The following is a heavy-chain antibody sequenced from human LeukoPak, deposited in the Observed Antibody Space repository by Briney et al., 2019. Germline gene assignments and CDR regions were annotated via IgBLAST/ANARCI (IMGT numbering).Heavy chain of an antibody. CDR2: ISAYNGNT. V-gene: IGHV1-18*01. Sequence: ASVKVSCKASGGTFSSYAISWVRQAPGQGLEWMGWISAYNGNTNYAQKLQGRVTMTTDTSTSTAYMELRSLRSDDTAVYYCARDGEYYDFWSGYYTTKDEYNWFDPWGQGTLVTVSS. CDR1: GGTFSSYA. J-gene: IGHJ5*02. D-gene: IGHD3-3*01. CDR3: ARDGEYYDFWSGYYTTKDEYNWFDP.